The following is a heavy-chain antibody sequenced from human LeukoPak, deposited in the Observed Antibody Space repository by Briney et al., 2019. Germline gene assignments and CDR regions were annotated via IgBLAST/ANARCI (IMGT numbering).Heavy chain of an antibody. Sequence: PGGSLRLFCAFSVFTFSSYSMNWVRQAPGKGLEWVSSITSSSSYIYYADSVKGRFTISRDNAKNSLYLQMNSLRAEDTAVYYCARDPYCSSTSCAKHFDYWGQGTLVTASS. J-gene: IGHJ4*02. CDR2: ITSSSSYI. D-gene: IGHD2-2*01. CDR1: VFTFSSYS. CDR3: ARDPYCSSTSCAKHFDY. V-gene: IGHV3-21*01.